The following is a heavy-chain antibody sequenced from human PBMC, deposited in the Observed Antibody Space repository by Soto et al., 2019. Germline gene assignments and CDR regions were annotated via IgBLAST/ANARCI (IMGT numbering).Heavy chain of an antibody. D-gene: IGHD5-12*01. CDR3: AKSPRGEMATD. V-gene: IGHV1-18*01. CDR2: INTYNGMT. Sequence: QVQLVQSGGEVKKPGASVTVSCKASGYTFINYHITWVRQAPGQGLEGMAWINTYNGMTDYAQRFQGRVTMTRDTSTSTAYMELRNLVSDDTAVYFCAKSPRGEMATDWGQGTLVTVSS. J-gene: IGHJ4*02. CDR1: GYTFINYH.